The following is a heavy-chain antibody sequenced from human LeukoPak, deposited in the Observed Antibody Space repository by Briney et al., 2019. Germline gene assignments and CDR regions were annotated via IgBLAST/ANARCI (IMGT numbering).Heavy chain of an antibody. J-gene: IGHJ4*02. Sequence: PGGSLRLSRAASGFTFHNYAIHWVRQAPGKGLEWVSLTSGDGITTYFADPVKGRFTIPRDNSKSSLFLQMNSLRTEDTALYYCARDHVYGGADYWGQGTLVTVSS. CDR1: GFTFHNYA. V-gene: IGHV3-43*02. CDR3: ARDHVYGGADY. D-gene: IGHD5/OR15-5a*01. CDR2: TSGDGITT.